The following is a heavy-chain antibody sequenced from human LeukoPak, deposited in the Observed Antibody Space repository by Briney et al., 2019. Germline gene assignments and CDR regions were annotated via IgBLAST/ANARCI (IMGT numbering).Heavy chain of an antibody. Sequence: AGGSLRLSCAASGFTFDTHAMTWVRQAPGKGLEYVSLISGSGEITYYAHSLKDRFTISRDDSKTTLYLQMHGLRAEDTAMYYCAARPGDLAVPFDYWGQGTLVIVSS. CDR1: GFTFDTHA. J-gene: IGHJ4*02. D-gene: IGHD3-10*01. V-gene: IGHV3-23*01. CDR2: ISGSGEIT. CDR3: AARPGDLAVPFDY.